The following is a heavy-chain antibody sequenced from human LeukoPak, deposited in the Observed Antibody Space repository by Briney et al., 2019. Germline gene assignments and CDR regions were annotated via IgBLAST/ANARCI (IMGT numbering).Heavy chain of an antibody. Sequence: RSGGSLRLSCAASGFTFSSYWMHWVRQAPGKGLEWVSGINWNGGSTGYADSVKGRFTISRDNAKNSLYLQMNSLRAEDTALYYCARGTDSGYDYFDYWGQGTLVTVSS. CDR3: ARGTDSGYDYFDY. J-gene: IGHJ4*02. D-gene: IGHD5-12*01. CDR2: INWNGGST. CDR1: GFTFSSYW. V-gene: IGHV3-20*04.